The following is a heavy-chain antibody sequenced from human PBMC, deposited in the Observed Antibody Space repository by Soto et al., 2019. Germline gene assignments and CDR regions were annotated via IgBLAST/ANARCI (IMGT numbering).Heavy chain of an antibody. Sequence: QVQLVESGGGVVQPGRSLRLSCAASGFTFSSYAMHWVRQAPGKGLEWVAVISYDGSNKYYADSVKGRFTISRDNPKNTLYLQMNSLRAEDTAVYYCARVFPGERYCSGGSCYYYYYGMDVWGQGTTVTVSS. CDR2: ISYDGSNK. V-gene: IGHV3-30-3*01. D-gene: IGHD2-15*01. J-gene: IGHJ6*02. CDR1: GFTFSSYA. CDR3: ARVFPGERYCSGGSCYYYYYGMDV.